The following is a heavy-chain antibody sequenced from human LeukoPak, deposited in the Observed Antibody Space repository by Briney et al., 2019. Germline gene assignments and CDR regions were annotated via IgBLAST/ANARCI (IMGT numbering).Heavy chain of an antibody. D-gene: IGHD6-19*01. Sequence: QAGGSLRLSCAASGFTFSSYAMSWVRQAPGKGLEWVSAISGSGSSTYYADSVKGRFSISRDNSKNTLYLQMNSLRAEDTALYYCAKGRAVAGLSDYWGQGTLVTVSS. CDR3: AKGRAVAGLSDY. CDR1: GFTFSSYA. J-gene: IGHJ4*02. CDR2: ISGSGSST. V-gene: IGHV3-23*01.